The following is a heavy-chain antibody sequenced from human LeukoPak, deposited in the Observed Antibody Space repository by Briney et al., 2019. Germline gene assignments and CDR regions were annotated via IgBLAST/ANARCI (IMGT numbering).Heavy chain of an antibody. D-gene: IGHD3-22*01. CDR1: GYTFTGYY. Sequence: AXVKVSCKASGYTFTGYYMHWVRQAPGQGLEWMGWIDPNSGGTKYAQKFQGRVTMTRDTSISTAYMELSRLRSDDTAVYYCARYYDSSGYYYGGNYFDYWGQGTLVTVSS. CDR3: ARYYDSSGYYYGGNYFDY. J-gene: IGHJ4*02. V-gene: IGHV1-2*02. CDR2: IDPNSGGT.